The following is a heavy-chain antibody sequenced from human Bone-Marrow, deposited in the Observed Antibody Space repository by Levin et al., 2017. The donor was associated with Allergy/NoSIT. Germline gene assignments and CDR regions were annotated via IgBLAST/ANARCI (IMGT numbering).Heavy chain of an antibody. V-gene: IGHV3-48*02. CDR3: ARAYNWNYEFLSYGMDV. CDR1: GFTFSSYS. J-gene: IGHJ6*02. Sequence: ASVKVSCAASGFTFSSYSMNWVRQAPGKGLEWVSYISSSSSTIYYADSVKGRFTISRDNAKNSLYLQMNSLRDEDTAVYYCARAYNWNYEFLSYGMDVWGQGTTVTVSS. D-gene: IGHD1-7*01. CDR2: ISSSSSTI.